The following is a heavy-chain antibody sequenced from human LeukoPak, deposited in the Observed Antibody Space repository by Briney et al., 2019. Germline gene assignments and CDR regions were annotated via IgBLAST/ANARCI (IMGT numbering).Heavy chain of an antibody. Sequence: PGGSLRLSCAASGFAFSRYLMHWARHAPGKGLVWVSRIQTDEKDTTYADSVKGRFTISRDNAKNTLYLQMDSLRVDEDTAVYYCARAAGNTYAMDVWGKGTTVTVSS. CDR3: ARAAGNTYAMDV. J-gene: IGHJ6*03. V-gene: IGHV3-74*03. D-gene: IGHD2/OR15-2a*01. CDR1: GFAFSRYL. CDR2: IQTDEKDT.